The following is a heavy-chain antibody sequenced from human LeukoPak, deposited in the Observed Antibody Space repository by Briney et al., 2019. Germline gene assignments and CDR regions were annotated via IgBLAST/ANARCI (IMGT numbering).Heavy chain of an antibody. CDR3: AKWGDYDILTGYYDSDY. J-gene: IGHJ4*02. CDR1: GFIFSNYA. V-gene: IGHV3-23*01. CDR2: IVGRGSST. Sequence: GGSLRLSCAASGFIFSNYAMSWVRQAPGKGLEWVSAIVGRGSSTYYADSVKGRFTVSRDNSKNTLYLQLNRLRAEDTAVYYCAKWGDYDILTGYYDSDYWGQGTLVTVSS. D-gene: IGHD3-9*01.